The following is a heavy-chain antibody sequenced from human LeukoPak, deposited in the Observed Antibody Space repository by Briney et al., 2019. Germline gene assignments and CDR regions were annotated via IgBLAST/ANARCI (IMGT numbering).Heavy chain of an antibody. CDR2: IYYSGST. V-gene: IGHV4-61*01. CDR1: GGSISSGYYY. CDR3: ARETSQKGAHYMDV. D-gene: IGHD3-16*01. Sequence: SETLSLTCTVSGGSISSGYYYWSWIRQPPGKGLEWIGYIYYSGSTNYNPSLKSRVTISVDTSKNQFSLKLSSVTAADTAVYYCARETSQKGAHYMDVWGKGTTVTISS. J-gene: IGHJ6*03.